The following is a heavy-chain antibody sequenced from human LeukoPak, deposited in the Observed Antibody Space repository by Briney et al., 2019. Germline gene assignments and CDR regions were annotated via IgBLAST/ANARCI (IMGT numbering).Heavy chain of an antibody. CDR3: AREAAAGQGYFDY. J-gene: IGHJ4*02. Sequence: GGSLRLSCAASGLTFSSYAMHWVSQPPGKGLEWVAVISYDGSNKYYADSVKGRFTISRDNSKNTLYLQMNSLRAEDTAVYYCAREAAAGQGYFDYWGQGTLVTVSS. V-gene: IGHV3-30-3*01. CDR1: GLTFSSYA. CDR2: ISYDGSNK. D-gene: IGHD6-13*01.